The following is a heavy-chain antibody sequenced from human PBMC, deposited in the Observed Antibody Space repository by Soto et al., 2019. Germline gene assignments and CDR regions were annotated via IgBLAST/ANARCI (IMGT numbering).Heavy chain of an antibody. D-gene: IGHD3-10*01. CDR3: VSEVASGY. CDR1: GVTLSNFG. J-gene: IGHJ4*02. V-gene: IGHV3-30*03. Sequence: QVQLVESEGRVVQPGRSLRLSCAASGVTLSNFGMHWVRQAPGKGLEWVAVISRDGSTMLYADSVKGRFTISRDSSRNTLYLQMNSLRAEDTAVYHCVSEVASGYWGQGTLVTVSS. CDR2: ISRDGSTM.